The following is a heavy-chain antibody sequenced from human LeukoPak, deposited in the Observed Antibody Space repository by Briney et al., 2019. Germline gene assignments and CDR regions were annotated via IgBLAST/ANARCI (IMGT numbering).Heavy chain of an antibody. D-gene: IGHD3-3*01. V-gene: IGHV1-18*01. Sequence: GASVKVSCKASGYTFTNYGISWVRQAPGQGLEWMGWISAYNGNTNYAQKLQGRVTMTTDTSTSTAYMELRSLRSDDTAVYYCARGIFGVVTVKDVDYWGQGTLVTVSS. CDR3: ARGIFGVVTVKDVDY. J-gene: IGHJ4*02. CDR2: ISAYNGNT. CDR1: GYTFTNYG.